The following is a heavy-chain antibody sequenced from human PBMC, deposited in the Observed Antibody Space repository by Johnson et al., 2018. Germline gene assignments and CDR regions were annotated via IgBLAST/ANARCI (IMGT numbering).Heavy chain of an antibody. CDR3: ARDMVVTMVRGRTYSYSYMDV. CDR1: GFTFSNCW. CDR2: IKQDGSER. D-gene: IGHD3-10*01. Sequence: VELLETGGGLVQPGGSLRLCCAASGFTFSNCWMTWVRQAPGKGLEWVANIKQDGSERYYVDSVRGRFTISRDNAKNSLYLQMNSLRAEDTAVYYCARDMVVTMVRGRTYSYSYMDVWGKGTTVTVSS. V-gene: IGHV3-7*01. J-gene: IGHJ6*03.